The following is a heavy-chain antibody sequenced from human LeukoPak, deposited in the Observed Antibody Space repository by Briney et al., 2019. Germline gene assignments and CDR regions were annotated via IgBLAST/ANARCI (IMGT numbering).Heavy chain of an antibody. V-gene: IGHV4-59*08. D-gene: IGHD5-12*01. CDR3: ARHRGSYGGYDHDGFDI. CDR2: IYYIGGT. Sequence: PSETLSLTCTVSGGSISNYYWSWIRQPPGKGLEWIGYIYYIGGTNYNPSLKSRVTISIDTSKNQFSLNLISVTAADTAVYYCARHRGSYGGYDHDGFDIWGQGTMVTVFS. CDR1: GGSISNYY. J-gene: IGHJ3*02.